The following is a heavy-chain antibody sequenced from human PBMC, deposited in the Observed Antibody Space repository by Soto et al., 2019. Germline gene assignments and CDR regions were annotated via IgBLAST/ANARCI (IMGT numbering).Heavy chain of an antibody. CDR2: ISYDGSNK. Sequence: PGGSLRLSCAASGFTFSSYGMHWVRQAPGKGLEWVAVISYDGSNKYYADSVKGRFTISRDNSKNTLYLQMNSLRAEDTAVYYCAKMGAADFDYWGQGTLGTVSS. D-gene: IGHD6-13*01. J-gene: IGHJ4*02. CDR1: GFTFSSYG. CDR3: AKMGAADFDY. V-gene: IGHV3-30*18.